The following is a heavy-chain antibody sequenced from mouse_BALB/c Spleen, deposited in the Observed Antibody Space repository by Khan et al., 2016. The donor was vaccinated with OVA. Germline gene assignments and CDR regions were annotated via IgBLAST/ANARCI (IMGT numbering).Heavy chain of an antibody. V-gene: IGHV1S136*01. J-gene: IGHJ1*01. CDR3: AREGRRLGNFDV. Sequence: EVQLQESGPELVKPGASVKMSCKASGYTFTSYVMHWVKQKPGQGLEWIGYINPYNDGTKYNEKFKGKATLTSDKSSSTAYMELSSLTSEDSAVYYCAREGRRLGNFDVWGAGTTVTVSA. D-gene: IGHD3-3*01. CDR2: INPYNDGT. CDR1: GYTFTSYV.